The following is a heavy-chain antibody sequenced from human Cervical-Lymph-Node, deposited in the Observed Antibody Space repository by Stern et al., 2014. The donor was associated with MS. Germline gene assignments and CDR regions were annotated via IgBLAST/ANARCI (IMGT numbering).Heavy chain of an antibody. Sequence: EVQLVESGAEVKKPGESLKISCQGSGYSFSSHWIAWVRQMPGKGLEWMGIIYPGDSHTRYSPSFQGQVTISADKSISTAYLQWSSLKASDTAMYYCARPTVTSGYFDYWGQGTLVTVSS. CDR1: GYSFSSHW. J-gene: IGHJ4*02. CDR2: IYPGDSHT. CDR3: ARPTVTSGYFDY. D-gene: IGHD4-17*01. V-gene: IGHV5-51*01.